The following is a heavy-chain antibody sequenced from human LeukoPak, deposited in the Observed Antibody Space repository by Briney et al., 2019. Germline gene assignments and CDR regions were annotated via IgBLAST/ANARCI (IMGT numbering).Heavy chain of an antibody. Sequence: SETLSLTCTVSGGSISSSSYYWGWIRQPPGKGLEWIGEINHSGSTNYSPSLKSRVTISVDTSMNQFSLKLTSVTAADTAVYYCASPGNHYHYMDVWGKGTTVTVSS. D-gene: IGHD1-14*01. CDR1: GGSISSSSYY. CDR2: INHSGST. V-gene: IGHV4-39*07. J-gene: IGHJ6*03. CDR3: ASPGNHYHYMDV.